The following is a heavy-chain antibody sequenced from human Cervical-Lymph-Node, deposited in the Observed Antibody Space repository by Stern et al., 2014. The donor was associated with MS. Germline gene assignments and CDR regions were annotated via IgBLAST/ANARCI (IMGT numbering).Heavy chain of an antibody. V-gene: IGHV5-51*01. CDR2: IFPGGSDI. J-gene: IGHJ4*02. CDR3: ARQRYFDY. Sequence: EVHLVESGPEVKRPGESLKISCQASGYTFTSYWIGWVRQMPGKGLEWIAIIFPGGSDIRYSPSFQGQVPISADKSSSTAYLQWNTLKASDTAIYYCARQRYFDYWGQGTLVTVSS. CDR1: GYTFTSYW.